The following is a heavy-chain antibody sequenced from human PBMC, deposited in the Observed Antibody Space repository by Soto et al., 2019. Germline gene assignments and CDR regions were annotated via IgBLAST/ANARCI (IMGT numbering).Heavy chain of an antibody. CDR2: VYYSGGA. V-gene: IGHV4-39*01. J-gene: IGHJ5*01. CDR3: GRVVEGATRHTDFDS. CDR1: GVSIHNSHSF. Sequence: QVHLQESGPGLVKPSETLSLTCAVSGVSIHNSHSFWGWIRQPPGKGLEFIANVYYSGGAHYNPSFKSRVTISVDTATNQVSLRMRSVTAADTAVYFCGRVVEGATRHTDFDSWGQGTLVTVSS. D-gene: IGHD2-21*01.